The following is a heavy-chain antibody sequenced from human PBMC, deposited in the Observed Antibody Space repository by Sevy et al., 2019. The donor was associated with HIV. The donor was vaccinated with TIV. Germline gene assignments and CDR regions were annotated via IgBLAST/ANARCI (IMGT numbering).Heavy chain of an antibody. D-gene: IGHD4-17*01. CDR1: GFLFSRYE. J-gene: IGHJ4*02. CDR2: ITNSGSSM. V-gene: IGHV3-48*03. CDR3: ARDLPPSATTVAHFDY. Sequence: GGSLRLSCAASGFLFSRYEMNWVRQAPGKGLEWVSYITNSGSSMSYSDSLRGRFTISRDNAKNSLFLQMNSLRAEDTAIYYCARDLPPSATTVAHFDYWGQGTLVTVSS.